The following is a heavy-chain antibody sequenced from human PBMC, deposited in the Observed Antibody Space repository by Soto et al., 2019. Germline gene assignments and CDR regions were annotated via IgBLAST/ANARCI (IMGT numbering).Heavy chain of an antibody. D-gene: IGHD2-15*01. CDR1: GGSFSGYY. J-gene: IGHJ6*02. CDR2: INHSGST. CDR3: ASLPGYCSGGSCYGPAPALYYYGMDV. Sequence: SSETLSLTCAVYGGSFSGYYWSWIRQPPGKGLEWIGEINHSGSTNYNPSLKSRVTISVDTSKNQFSLKLSSVTAADTAVYYCASLPGYCSGGSCYGPAPALYYYGMDVWGQGTTVTVSS. V-gene: IGHV4-34*01.